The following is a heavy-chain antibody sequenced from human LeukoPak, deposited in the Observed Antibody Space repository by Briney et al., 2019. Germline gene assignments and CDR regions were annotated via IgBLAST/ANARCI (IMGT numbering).Heavy chain of an antibody. J-gene: IGHJ5*02. CDR3: ARDGRGWDYYDDSSGYYDNWFDP. CDR1: GYTSTSYD. D-gene: IGHD3-22*01. V-gene: IGHV1-8*01. Sequence: ASVTFSCRAFGYTSTSYDINWWRRPTGQEVEWLRWLNPTSGNTGYTPKFQGRVTMTVNTSISTAYMKLSRLRSEDTAVYYCARDGRGWDYYDDSSGYYDNWFDPWGQGTLVTVSS. CDR2: LNPTSGNT.